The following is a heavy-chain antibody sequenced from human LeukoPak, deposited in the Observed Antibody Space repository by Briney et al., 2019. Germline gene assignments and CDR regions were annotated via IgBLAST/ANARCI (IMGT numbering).Heavy chain of an antibody. J-gene: IGHJ4*02. CDR1: GYAFSGYF. CDR3: ASGSYSGYDIDY. CDR2: IIPNSGGS. Sequence: GASMKVSWKASGYAFSGYFMHWVSKAPGQGLELMKRIIPNSGGSNFAQNFQCRVTMTRDTSIITTYMEHSSLRSDDTAVYYCASGSYSGYDIDYWGQGTLVSVSS. D-gene: IGHD5-12*01. V-gene: IGHV1-2*06.